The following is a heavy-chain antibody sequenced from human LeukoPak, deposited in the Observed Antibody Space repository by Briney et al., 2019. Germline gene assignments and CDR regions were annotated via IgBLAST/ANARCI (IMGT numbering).Heavy chain of an antibody. J-gene: IGHJ4*02. V-gene: IGHV4-38-2*01. Sequence: SETLSLTCAVSGYSISSGYYWGWIRQPPGQGLEWIGSIYHSGSTYYNPSLKSRVTISVDTSKNQFSLKLSSVTAADTAVYYCARLYSGVTRPFDYWGQGTLVTVSS. CDR3: ARLYSGVTRPFDY. D-gene: IGHD4-23*01. CDR2: IYHSGST. CDR1: GYSISSGYY.